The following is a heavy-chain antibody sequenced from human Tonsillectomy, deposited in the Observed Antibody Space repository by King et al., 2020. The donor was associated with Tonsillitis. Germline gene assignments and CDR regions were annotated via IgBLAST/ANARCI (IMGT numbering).Heavy chain of an antibody. CDR3: TKGYGAGDYYYYFWMDG. Sequence: VQLQESGGGVVQPGRSLRLSCAASGFTFSSYGMHWVRQAPGKGLEWVAIISFDGSNKYHADSVKGRITIARDNSKNTLYLQMNSLRVEDTAVYYCTKGYGAGDYYYYFWMDGWGQGTTVTVSS. CDR2: ISFDGSNK. V-gene: IGHV3-30*18. CDR1: GFTFSSYG. J-gene: IGHJ6*02. D-gene: IGHD3-10*01.